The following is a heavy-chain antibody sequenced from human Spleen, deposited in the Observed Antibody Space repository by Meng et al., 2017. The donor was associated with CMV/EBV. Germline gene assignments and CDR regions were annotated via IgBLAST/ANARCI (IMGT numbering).Heavy chain of an antibody. J-gene: IGHJ6*02. CDR2: ISPYNGNT. Sequence: ASVKVSCKASGYTFTGYYMHWVRQAPGQGLEWMGWISPYNGNTNYAQKVQGRVTMTKDIPTNTAYMELRGLTSDDTAVYYCARSRGRIVAAPNHYGLDVWGQGTTVTVSS. V-gene: IGHV1-18*04. CDR1: GYTFTGYY. D-gene: IGHD2-15*01. CDR3: ARSRGRIVAAPNHYGLDV.